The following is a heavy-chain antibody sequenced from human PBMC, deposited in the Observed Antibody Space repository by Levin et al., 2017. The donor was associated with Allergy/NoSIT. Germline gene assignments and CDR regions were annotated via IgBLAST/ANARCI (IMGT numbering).Heavy chain of an antibody. Sequence: GESLKISCAASGFTVSSNYMSWVRQAPGKGLEWVSVIYSGGSTYYADSVKGRFTISRDNSKNTLYLQMNSLRVEDTAVYYCARDGYSRSWATFDCWGQGTLVTVSS. J-gene: IGHJ4*02. V-gene: IGHV3-53*01. D-gene: IGHD6-13*01. CDR1: GFTVSSNY. CDR3: ARDGYSRSWATFDC. CDR2: IYSGGST.